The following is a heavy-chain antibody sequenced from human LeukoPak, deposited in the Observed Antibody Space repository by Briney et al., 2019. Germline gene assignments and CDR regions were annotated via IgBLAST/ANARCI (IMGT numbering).Heavy chain of an antibody. CDR2: IYYSGST. J-gene: IGHJ5*02. CDR1: GGSISSYY. CDR3: ARETPMEGAGYNWFDP. D-gene: IGHD1-1*01. V-gene: IGHV4-59*01. Sequence: SETLSLTCTVSGGSISSYYWSWIRQPPGKGLEWIGYIYYSGSTNYNPSLKSRVTISVDTSKNQFSLKLSSVTAADTAVYYCARETPMEGAGYNWFDPWGQGTLVTVSS.